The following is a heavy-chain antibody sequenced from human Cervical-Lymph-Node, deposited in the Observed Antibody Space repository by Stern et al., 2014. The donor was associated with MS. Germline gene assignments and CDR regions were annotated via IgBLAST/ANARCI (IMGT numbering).Heavy chain of an antibody. Sequence: VQLVESGAEVKKPGSSVKVSCKASGGTFSRFAINWVRQVPGQGLEWMVWITPVFGTTNYAQKFQGRVAITADKSTNTAYMELMTMRSEDTAVYYCARGGGLVGYFDYWGQGTLVSVSS. D-gene: IGHD1-26*01. CDR3: ARGGGLVGYFDY. CDR2: ITPVFGTT. CDR1: GGTFSRFA. V-gene: IGHV1-69*06. J-gene: IGHJ4*02.